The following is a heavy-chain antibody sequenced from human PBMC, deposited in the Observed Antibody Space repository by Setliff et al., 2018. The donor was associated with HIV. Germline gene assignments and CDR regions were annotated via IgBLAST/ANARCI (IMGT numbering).Heavy chain of an antibody. D-gene: IGHD1-26*01. CDR3: ARLPSSREGVDYYYYYMDV. J-gene: IGHJ6*03. V-gene: IGHV5-51*01. Sequence: GESLTISCKGSGYSFTSYWIGWVRQMPGKGLEWMGIIYPGDSDTRYSPSFQGQVTISADKSLSTAYLQWGSLKASDTAMYYCARLPSSREGVDYYYYYMDVWGKGTTVTVSS. CDR1: GYSFTSYW. CDR2: IYPGDSDT.